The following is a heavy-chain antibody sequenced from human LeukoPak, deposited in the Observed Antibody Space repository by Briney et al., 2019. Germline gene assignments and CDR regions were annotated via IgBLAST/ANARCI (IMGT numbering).Heavy chain of an antibody. CDR2: IYYSGST. J-gene: IGHJ4*02. D-gene: IGHD2-2*01. Sequence: SETLSLTCTVSGGSISSHYWSWIRQPPGKGLEWIGYIYYSGSTNYNPSLKSRVTISVDTSKNQFSLKLSSVTAADTAVYYCARQGDYCSSTSCYGVLMGFGYWGQGTLVTVSS. CDR1: GGSISSHY. V-gene: IGHV4-59*11. CDR3: ARQGDYCSSTSCYGVLMGFGY.